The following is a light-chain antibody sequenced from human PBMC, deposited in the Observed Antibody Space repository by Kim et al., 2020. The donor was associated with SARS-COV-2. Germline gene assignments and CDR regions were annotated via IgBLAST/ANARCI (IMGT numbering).Light chain of an antibody. CDR2: DAS. V-gene: IGKV1-5*01. CDR1: ESVSTW. CDR3: QQYNSYYT. J-gene: IGKJ2*01. Sequence: LSAAVGDRVTITGRASESVSTWLAWYQQRPGKAPKHLISDASNLESGVPSRFSGSGFGTEFTLTISSLQPDDFATYYCQQYNSYYTFGQGTKLEIK.